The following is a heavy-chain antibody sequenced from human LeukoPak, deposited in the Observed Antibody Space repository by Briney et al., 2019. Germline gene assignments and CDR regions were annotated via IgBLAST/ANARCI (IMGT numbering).Heavy chain of an antibody. CDR2: IWYDGSNK. CDR3: ARGYDYVWGSYGFDY. V-gene: IGHV3-33*01. CDR1: SGGG. Sequence: SGGGRNLVHKAPGKGLEWVAVIWYDGSNKYYADSVKGRFTISRDNSKNTLYLQMNSLRAEDTAVYYCARGYDYVWGSYGFDYWGQGTLVTVSS. D-gene: IGHD3-16*01. J-gene: IGHJ4*02.